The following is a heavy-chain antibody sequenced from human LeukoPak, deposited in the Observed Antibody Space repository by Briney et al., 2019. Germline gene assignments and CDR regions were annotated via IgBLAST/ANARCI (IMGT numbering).Heavy chain of an antibody. D-gene: IGHD2-15*01. CDR3: YSPEADY. Sequence: GGSLRLSCVASGFTFSTYWMHWVRQPPGKGLVWVSRINPEGRGTSYADSVKGRFTISRDNAKDTVYLQTNSLRADDTAVYYCYSPEADYWGRGTLVTVSS. CDR2: INPEGRGT. V-gene: IGHV3-74*01. CDR1: GFTFSTYW. J-gene: IGHJ4*02.